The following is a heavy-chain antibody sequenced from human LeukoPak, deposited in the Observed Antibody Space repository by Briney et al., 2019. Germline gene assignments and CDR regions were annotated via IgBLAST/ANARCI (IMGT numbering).Heavy chain of an antibody. Sequence: GESLKISCKGSGYSFASYWIGWVRQMPGKGLEWVGIMYPGNSDTRYSPSFQGQVTISADKSITTAYLQWSSLNASDTAMYYCARKGLSPGSWFYSDNWGKGTLFTVSS. CDR3: ARKGLSPGSWFYSDN. CDR1: GYSFASYW. D-gene: IGHD1-26*01. V-gene: IGHV5-51*01. CDR2: MYPGNSDT. J-gene: IGHJ4*02.